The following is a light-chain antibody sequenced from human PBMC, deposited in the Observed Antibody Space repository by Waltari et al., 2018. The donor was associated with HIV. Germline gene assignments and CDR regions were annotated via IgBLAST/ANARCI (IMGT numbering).Light chain of an antibody. CDR2: KDS. J-gene: IGLJ1*01. Sequence: SYELKQPPSVSVSPGQTATITCSGDALATQYGFWYQQKAGQAPLVIMYKDSERPSGIPERISGSSSGTTVTWTIREVQAEDEADYYCQSTDSSGSYVFGSGTKVTVL. CDR3: QSTDSSGSYV. V-gene: IGLV3-25*03. CDR1: ALATQY.